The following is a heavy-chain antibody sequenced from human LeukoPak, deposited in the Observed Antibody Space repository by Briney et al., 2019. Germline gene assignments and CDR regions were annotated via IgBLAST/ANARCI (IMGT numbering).Heavy chain of an antibody. Sequence: PSQTLSLTCTVSGGSISSGSYYWSWIRQPAGKGLEWIGRIYTSGSTNYNPSLKSRVTISVDTSKNQFSLKLSSVTAADTAVYYCARVQGWFDPWGQGTLVTVSS. CDR1: GGSISSGSYY. CDR3: ARVQGWFDP. CDR2: IYTSGST. J-gene: IGHJ5*02. D-gene: IGHD1-1*01. V-gene: IGHV4-61*02.